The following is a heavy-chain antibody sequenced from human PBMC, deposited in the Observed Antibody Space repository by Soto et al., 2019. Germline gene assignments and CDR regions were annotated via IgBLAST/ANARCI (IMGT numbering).Heavy chain of an antibody. V-gene: IGHV3-30-3*01. CDR1: GFTFSSYA. J-gene: IGHJ4*02. Sequence: PGGSLRLSCAASGFTFSSYAMHWVRQAPGKGLEWVAVISYDGSNKYYADSVKGRFTISRDNSKNTLHLQMNSLRAEDTAVYYCAKSDCSSTSCYNHVPNPDYWGQGTLVTVSS. D-gene: IGHD2-2*02. CDR2: ISYDGSNK. CDR3: AKSDCSSTSCYNHVPNPDY.